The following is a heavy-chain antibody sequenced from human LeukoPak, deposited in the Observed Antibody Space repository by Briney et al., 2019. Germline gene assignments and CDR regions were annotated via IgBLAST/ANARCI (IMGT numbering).Heavy chain of an antibody. CDR2: IGPSDSYT. CDR1: GYSFTSYW. D-gene: IGHD5-18*01. Sequence: GESLKISCKGSGYSFTSYWITWVRQMPGKGLEWMGRIGPSDSYTNYSPSFQGHVTISADKSISTAYLQWSSLKASDTAIYYCAALKGDTARDFDYWGQGTLVTVSS. J-gene: IGHJ4*02. CDR3: AALKGDTARDFDY. V-gene: IGHV5-10-1*01.